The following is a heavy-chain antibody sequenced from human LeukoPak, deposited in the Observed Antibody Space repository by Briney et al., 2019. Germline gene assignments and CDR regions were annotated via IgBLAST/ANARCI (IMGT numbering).Heavy chain of an antibody. CDR2: FDPEDGET. V-gene: IGHV1-24*01. Sequence: GDSVKVSCKASGYTFTSYGISWVRQAPGKGLEWMGGFDPEDGETIYAQKFQGRVTMTEDTSTDKAYMELSSLRSEDTAVYYCATGVLRYPYYFDYWGQGTLVTVSS. J-gene: IGHJ4*02. CDR1: GYTFTSYG. D-gene: IGHD3-9*01. CDR3: ATGVLRYPYYFDY.